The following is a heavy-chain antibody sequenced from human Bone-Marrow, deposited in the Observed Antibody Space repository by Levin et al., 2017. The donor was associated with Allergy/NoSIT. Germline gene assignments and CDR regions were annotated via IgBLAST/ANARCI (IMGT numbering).Heavy chain of an antibody. CDR2: LFGGDRT. V-gene: IGHV3-66*02. J-gene: IGHJ4*02. CDR3: ATGPFDY. Sequence: GGSLRLSCAASGLTVSYNYMHMSWVRQAPGKGLEWVSVLFGGDRTHYADSVKGRFTISSDNSKNTLYLQMNSLRAEDTAVYYCATGPFDYWGQGTVVTVSS. CDR1: GLTVSYNY.